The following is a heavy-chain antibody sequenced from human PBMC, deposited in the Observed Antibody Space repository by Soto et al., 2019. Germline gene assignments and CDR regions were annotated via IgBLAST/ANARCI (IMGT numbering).Heavy chain of an antibody. CDR2: ISGSGNQI. V-gene: IGHV3-23*01. CDR3: AKNQDWNRPDPGAFDV. CDR1: GFTFDDYA. J-gene: IGHJ3*01. Sequence: EVQLSQSGGGLVRPGGSLSLSCAGSGFTFDDYAINWVRQAPGKGLEWVSGISGSGNQIDYTDSVEGRFIISRDDSKNTVFLQMNGLSAEDTAVYFCAKNQDWNRPDPGAFDVWGQGTTVTVTS. D-gene: IGHD1-1*01.